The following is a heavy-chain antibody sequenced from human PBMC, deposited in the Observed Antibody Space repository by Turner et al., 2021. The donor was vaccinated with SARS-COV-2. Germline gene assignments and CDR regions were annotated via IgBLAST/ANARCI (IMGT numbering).Heavy chain of an antibody. CDR3: AKRGGEYCSGGSCYSGYFDY. CDR1: GFTFSSYA. D-gene: IGHD2-15*01. J-gene: IGHJ4*02. CDR2: ISDDGSNK. V-gene: IGHV3-30*18. Sequence: VQLLESGGGLVQPGGSLRLSCAASGFTFSSYAMSWVRQAPGKGLEWVAVISDDGSNKYYADAVKGRFTISRDNSKNTLYLQMNSLRAEDTAVYYCAKRGGEYCSGGSCYSGYFDYWGQGTLVTVSS.